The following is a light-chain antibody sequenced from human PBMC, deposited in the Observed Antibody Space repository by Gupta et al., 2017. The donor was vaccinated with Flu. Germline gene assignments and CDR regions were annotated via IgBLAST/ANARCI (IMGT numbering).Light chain of an antibody. CDR2: DAS. Sequence: EIVLTQSPATLSLSPGERATLSCRASQSVSSYLAWYQQKPGQAPRLLIYDASNRATGIPARLSGSGSGTDFTLTISSLDPEDFAVYYCQQRSNWPPTFGQGTKLEIK. CDR3: QQRSNWPPT. CDR1: QSVSSY. V-gene: IGKV3-11*01. J-gene: IGKJ2*01.